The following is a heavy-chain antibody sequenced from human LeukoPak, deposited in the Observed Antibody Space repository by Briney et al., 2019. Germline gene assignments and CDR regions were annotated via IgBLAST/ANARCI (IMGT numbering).Heavy chain of an antibody. V-gene: IGHV4-59*01. CDR3: ARVTQMIVVHDAFDI. Sequence: SETLSLTCTVSGGSISSYYWSWIRQPPGKGLEWIGYIYYSGSTNYNPSLKSRVTISVDTSKNQFSLKLSSVTAADTAVYYCARVTQMIVVHDAFDIWGQGTMVTVSS. CDR1: GGSISSYY. D-gene: IGHD3-22*01. J-gene: IGHJ3*02. CDR2: IYYSGST.